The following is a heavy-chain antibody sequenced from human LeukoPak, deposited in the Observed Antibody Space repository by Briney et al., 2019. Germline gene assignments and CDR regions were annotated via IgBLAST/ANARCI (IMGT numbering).Heavy chain of an antibody. D-gene: IGHD2-2*01. J-gene: IGHJ6*03. CDR1: GFTFSSYA. CDR3: ALGGYCSSTSCPPRAPRKYYYYYMDV. CDR2: ISGSGGST. Sequence: GGSLRLSCAASGFTFSSYAMSWVRQAPGKGLEWVSAISGSGGSTYYADSVKGRFTISRDNSKNTLYLHMNSLRAEDTAVYYCALGGYCSSTSCPPRAPRKYYYYYMDVWGKGTTVTVSS. V-gene: IGHV3-23*01.